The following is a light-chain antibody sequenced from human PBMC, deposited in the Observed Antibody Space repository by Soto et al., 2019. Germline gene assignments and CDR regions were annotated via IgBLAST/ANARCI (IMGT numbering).Light chain of an antibody. V-gene: IGKV3-20*01. J-gene: IGKJ1*01. Sequence: EMVLTQSPGTLSLSPGERATLSCRASHIFISNYLAWFQQKPGQAPRLLIYAASSRATGIPDRFSGSGSGTDFTLTISRLEPEDFAVYYCQQYGNSPRTFGQGTKVDI. CDR1: HIFISNY. CDR3: QQYGNSPRT. CDR2: AAS.